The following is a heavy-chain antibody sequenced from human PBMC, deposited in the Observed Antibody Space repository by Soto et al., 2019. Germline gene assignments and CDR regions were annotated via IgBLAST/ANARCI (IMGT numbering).Heavy chain of an antibody. CDR2: IHYSGST. CDR1: GGSSSSTSYY. Sequence: SETLSLTCTVSGGSSSSTSYYWTWIRQPPGKGLEWIGYIHYSGSTNYNPSLKSRVAMSVDTSKNHFSLKLSSVTAADTAVYYCAREELNCGGDCFAFWGQGALVTVSS. J-gene: IGHJ4*02. D-gene: IGHD2-21*01. V-gene: IGHV4-61*01. CDR3: AREELNCGGDCFAF.